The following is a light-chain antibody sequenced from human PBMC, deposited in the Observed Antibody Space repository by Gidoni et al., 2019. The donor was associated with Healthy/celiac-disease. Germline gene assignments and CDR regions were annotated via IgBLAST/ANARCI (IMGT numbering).Light chain of an antibody. CDR2: DDS. Sequence: SYVLTQPPSVAAAPGQTARITFGGNNIGSKSVHGYQQKPGQAPVLVVYDDSGRPSGIPERFSGSNSGNTATLTISRVEAGDEADYYCQVWDSSSDPVVFGGGTKLTVL. CDR1: NIGSKS. J-gene: IGLJ2*01. CDR3: QVWDSSSDPVV. V-gene: IGLV3-21*02.